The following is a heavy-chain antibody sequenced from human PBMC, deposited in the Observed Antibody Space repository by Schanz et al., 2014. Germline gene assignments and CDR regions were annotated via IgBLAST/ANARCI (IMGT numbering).Heavy chain of an antibody. CDR3: TKWANEGGGGYCHFDL. J-gene: IGHJ4*02. CDR2: IYYDGGLR. D-gene: IGHD2-21*01. CDR1: GFTLSNYG. V-gene: IGHV3-33*06. Sequence: QVQLVESGGGVVQPGGSLRLSCAASGFTLSNYGIHWVRQAPGKGLEWVAVIYYDGGLRFFADSVRGRVTISRDNSNNMVYLQMNSLRAEDTAIYYCTKWANEGGGGYCHFDLWGQGTLVTVSS.